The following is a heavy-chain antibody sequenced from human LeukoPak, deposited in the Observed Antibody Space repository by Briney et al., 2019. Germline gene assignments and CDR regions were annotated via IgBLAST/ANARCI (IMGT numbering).Heavy chain of an antibody. Sequence: PGGSLRLSCAASGFTFSSYAMSWVRQAPGKGLEWVSSISGSGGRTYYADSVKGRFTISRDNSKNTLYLQMNSLRAEDTAVHYCAKDQGASRYFASAGFWGQGTLVTVSS. J-gene: IGHJ4*02. CDR2: ISGSGGRT. V-gene: IGHV3-23*01. CDR3: AKDQGASRYFASAGF. CDR1: GFTFSSYA. D-gene: IGHD3-9*01.